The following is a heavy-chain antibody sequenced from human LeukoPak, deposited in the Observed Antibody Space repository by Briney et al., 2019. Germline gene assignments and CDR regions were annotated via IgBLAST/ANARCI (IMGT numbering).Heavy chain of an antibody. CDR1: GLTFSSYT. J-gene: IGHJ4*02. CDR3: ARVGVGATNWDFDY. V-gene: IGHV3-21*01. Sequence: GGSLRLSCAASGLTFSSYTMNWVRQAPGRGLEWVSSISSSGSYIFYADSVKGRFTISRDNAKNSVYLQMNSLRAEDTAVYYCARVGVGATNWDFDYWGQGTLVTVSS. CDR2: ISSSGSYI. D-gene: IGHD1-26*01.